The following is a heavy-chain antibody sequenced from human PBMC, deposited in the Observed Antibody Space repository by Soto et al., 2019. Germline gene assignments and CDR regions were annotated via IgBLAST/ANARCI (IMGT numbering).Heavy chain of an antibody. Sequence: ASVKVSCKASGYTFTGYYMHRVRQAPGQGLEWMGWINPNSGGTNYAQKFQGWVTMTRDTSISTGYMELSRLRSDDTAVYYCARGYDSSGYYYSGGAFDIWGQGTMVTVSS. V-gene: IGHV1-2*04. CDR1: GYTFTGYY. D-gene: IGHD3-22*01. CDR3: ARGYDSSGYYYSGGAFDI. J-gene: IGHJ3*02. CDR2: INPNSGGT.